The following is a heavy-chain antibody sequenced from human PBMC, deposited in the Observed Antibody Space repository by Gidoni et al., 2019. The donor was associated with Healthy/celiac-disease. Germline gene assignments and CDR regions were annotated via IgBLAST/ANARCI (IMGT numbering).Heavy chain of an antibody. V-gene: IGHV3-9*01. CDR3: AKDRLVVPAAIYDY. D-gene: IGHD2-2*02. Sequence: EVQLVASGGGWVQPGRSRRLSCAASGFTFDDYAMHWVRQAPGKGLEWVSGISWNSGSIGYADSVKGRFTISRDNAKNSLYLQMNSLRAEDTALYYCAKDRLVVPAAIYDYWGQGTLVTVSS. J-gene: IGHJ4*02. CDR1: GFTFDDYA. CDR2: ISWNSGSI.